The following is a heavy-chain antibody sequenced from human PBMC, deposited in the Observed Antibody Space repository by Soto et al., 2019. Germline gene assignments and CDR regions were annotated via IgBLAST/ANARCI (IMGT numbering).Heavy chain of an antibody. D-gene: IGHD5-12*01. J-gene: IGHJ4*02. CDR2: ILPIFGTA. Sequence: QVQLVQSGAEVKKPGSSVKVSCKASGGTFSSYAISWVRHAPGQGLEWMGGILPIFGTANYAQKFQGRVKITADESTSTAYMELSSLRSEDTAVYYCLQSRDGYNTFDYWGQGTLVTVSS. CDR1: GGTFSSYA. CDR3: LQSRDGYNTFDY. V-gene: IGHV1-69*01.